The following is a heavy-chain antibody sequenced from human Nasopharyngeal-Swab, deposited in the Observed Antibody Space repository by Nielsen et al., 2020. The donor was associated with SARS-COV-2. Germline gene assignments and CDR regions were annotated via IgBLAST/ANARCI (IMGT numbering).Heavy chain of an antibody. V-gene: IGHV4-34*01. CDR2: INHSGST. CDR1: GGSFSGYY. Sequence: SETLSLICAVYGGSFSGYYWSWIRQPPGKGLEWIGEINHSGSTNYNPSLKSRVTISVDTSKNQFSLKLSSVTAADTAVYYCARHVRFLEWLLYQYWFDPWGQGTLVTVSS. J-gene: IGHJ5*02. D-gene: IGHD3-3*01. CDR3: ARHVRFLEWLLYQYWFDP.